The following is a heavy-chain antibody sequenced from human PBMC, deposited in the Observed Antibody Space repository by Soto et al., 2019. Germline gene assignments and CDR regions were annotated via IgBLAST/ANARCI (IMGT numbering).Heavy chain of an antibody. J-gene: IGHJ6*02. CDR1: GFTFSSYA. V-gene: IGHV3-23*01. D-gene: IGHD2-21*01. CDR3: AKLWGPNYYYGMDV. CDR2: ISGSGGST. Sequence: GGSLRLSCAASGFTFSSYAMSWVRQAPGKGLEWVSAISGSGGSTDYADSVKGRFTISRDNSKNTLYLQMNSPRAEDTAAYYCAKLWGPNYYYGMDVWGQGTTVTVSS.